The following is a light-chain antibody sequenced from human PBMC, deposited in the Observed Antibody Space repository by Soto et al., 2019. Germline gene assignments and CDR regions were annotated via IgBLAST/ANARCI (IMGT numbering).Light chain of an antibody. CDR3: QQYYSIPFT. J-gene: IGKJ2*01. CDR1: QSVLYNSNNKNH. CDR2: GAS. Sequence: DFVMTQAPDSLAVSLGERATINCKSSQSVLYNSNNKNHLGWFQQKPGHPPKLLIYGASFRQSGVPDRFSGSGSGTDFTLTISSLQAEDVAVYYCQQYYSIPFTFGRGTKLEI. V-gene: IGKV4-1*01.